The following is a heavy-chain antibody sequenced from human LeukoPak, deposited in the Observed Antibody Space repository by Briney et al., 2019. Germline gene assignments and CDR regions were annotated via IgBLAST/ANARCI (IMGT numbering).Heavy chain of an antibody. V-gene: IGHV1-69*13. CDR3: ARPRSSTSPQYYYFDY. CDR2: IIPIFVTA. J-gene: IGHJ4*02. CDR1: GGTFSSYA. D-gene: IGHD2-2*01. Sequence: ASVKVSCKASGGTFSSYAISWVRQAPGQRLEWMGGIIPIFVTANYAQTFHGRVTITADESTSTAYMELSSLRSEDTAVYYCARPRSSTSPQYYYFDYWGQGTLVTVSS.